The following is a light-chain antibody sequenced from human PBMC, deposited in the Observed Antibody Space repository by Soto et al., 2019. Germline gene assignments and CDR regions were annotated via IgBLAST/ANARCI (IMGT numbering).Light chain of an antibody. Sequence: LTQPPSASGSPGQSVTISCTGTKXDIGVYDFVSWYQHHPGKAPRLIIYEVVQRPSGVPDRFSGSKSGNTASLTVSGLQAADEADYFCKSYAGSNTYVFGSGTKVPVL. CDR2: EVV. CDR1: KXDIGVYDF. V-gene: IGLV2-8*01. J-gene: IGLJ1*01. CDR3: KSYAGSNTYV.